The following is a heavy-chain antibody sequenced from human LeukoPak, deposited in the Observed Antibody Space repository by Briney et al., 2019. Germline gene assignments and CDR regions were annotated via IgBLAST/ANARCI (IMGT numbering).Heavy chain of an antibody. Sequence: GGSLRLSCAASGFSFSDYYMSWIRQAPGEGLEWISYISSSSVYINYADSVKGRFTVSKDNPKNSLYLQMNSLRAEDTAVYYCARDLDFDGYYFDYWGQGTLVTVSS. J-gene: IGHJ4*02. CDR3: ARDLDFDGYYFDY. CDR1: GFSFSDYY. CDR2: ISSSSVYI. D-gene: IGHD3-9*01. V-gene: IGHV3-11*05.